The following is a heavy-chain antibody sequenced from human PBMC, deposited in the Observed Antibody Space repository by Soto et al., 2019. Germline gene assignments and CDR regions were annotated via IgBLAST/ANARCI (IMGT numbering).Heavy chain of an antibody. CDR1: GGSISSYY. J-gene: IGHJ4*02. D-gene: IGHD6-6*01. V-gene: IGHV4-59*01. CDR2: IYYSGST. CDR3: ARGYSSSYFDY. Sequence: QVQLQESGPGLVKPSETLSLTCTVSGGSISSYYWSWIRQPPGKGLEWIGYIYYSGSTNYNPSLKSRVTISVDTSKNQFPLKLSSVTAADTAVYYCARGYSSSYFDYWGQGTLVTVSS.